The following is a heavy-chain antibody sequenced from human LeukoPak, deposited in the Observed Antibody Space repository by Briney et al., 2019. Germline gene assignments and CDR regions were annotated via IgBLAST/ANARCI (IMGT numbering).Heavy chain of an antibody. V-gene: IGHV3-23*01. Sequence: PGGSLRLSCAASGFTFSTYGMSWVRQAPGKGLEWVSAISVSGGSTYYADSVKGRFTISRDNSKNTLYLQMNSLRAEDTAVYYCAKALGSYSDWDYWGQGTLVTVSS. J-gene: IGHJ4*02. CDR2: ISVSGGST. CDR3: AKALGSYSDWDY. CDR1: GFTFSTYG. D-gene: IGHD1-26*01.